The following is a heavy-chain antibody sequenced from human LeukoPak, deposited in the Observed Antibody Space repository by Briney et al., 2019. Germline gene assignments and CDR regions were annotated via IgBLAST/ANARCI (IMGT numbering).Heavy chain of an antibody. CDR1: GFTFSSYW. D-gene: IGHD1-26*01. V-gene: IGHV4-39*01. CDR3: ASGGSGSYSLGLFDY. Sequence: GSLRLSCAASGFTFSSYWMSWVRQPPGKGLEWIGSIYYSGSTYYNPSLKSRVTISVDTSKNQFSLKLSSVTAADTAVYYCASGGSGSYSLGLFDYWGQGTLVTVSS. CDR2: IYYSGST. J-gene: IGHJ4*02.